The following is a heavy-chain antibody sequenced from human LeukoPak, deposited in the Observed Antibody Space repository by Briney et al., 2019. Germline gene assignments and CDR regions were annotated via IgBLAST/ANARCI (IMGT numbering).Heavy chain of an antibody. CDR1: GYTLTELS. CDR3: ATDLVRGYSYGFDY. Sequence: ASVKVSCKVSGYTLTELSMHWVRQAPGEGLEWMGGFDPEDGETIYAQKFQGRVTMTEDTSTDTAYMELSSLRSEDTAVYYCATDLVRGYSYGFDYWGQGTLVTVSS. J-gene: IGHJ4*02. CDR2: FDPEDGET. D-gene: IGHD5-18*01. V-gene: IGHV1-24*01.